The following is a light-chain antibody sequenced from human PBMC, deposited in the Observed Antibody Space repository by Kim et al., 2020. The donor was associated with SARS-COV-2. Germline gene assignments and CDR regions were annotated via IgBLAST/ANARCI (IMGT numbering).Light chain of an antibody. CDR3: QQYASSPWT. V-gene: IGKV3-20*01. CDR1: QSVGSSY. CDR2: GAS. J-gene: IGKJ1*01. Sequence: EIVLTQSPGTLSLSPGERATLSCRASQSVGSSYLAWYQQKPGQAPRLLIYGASSRATGIPDKFSGSGSETDFTLSISRLEPEDFAVYYCQQYASSPWTFGQGTKVDIK.